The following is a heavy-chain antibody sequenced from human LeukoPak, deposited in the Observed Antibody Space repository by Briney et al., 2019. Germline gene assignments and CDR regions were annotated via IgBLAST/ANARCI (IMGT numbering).Heavy chain of an antibody. CDR1: GFTVSSNY. CDR2: IYSGGST. CDR3: AKATQLWLNDY. Sequence: GGSLRLSCAASGFTVSSNYMSWVRQAPGKGLEWVSVIYSGGSTYYADSVKGRFTISRDNSKNRLYLQMNSLRAEDTAVYYCAKATQLWLNDYWGQGTLVTVSS. D-gene: IGHD5-18*01. J-gene: IGHJ4*02. V-gene: IGHV3-66*01.